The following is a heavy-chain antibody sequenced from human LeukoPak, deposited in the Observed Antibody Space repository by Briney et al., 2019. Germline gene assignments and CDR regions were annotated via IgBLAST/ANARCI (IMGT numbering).Heavy chain of an antibody. V-gene: IGHV3-23*01. CDR1: GFTFSRYA. CDR2: ISGSGGST. Sequence: GGSLRLSCAASGFTFSRYAMSWVRQAPGKGLEWVSAISGSGGSTYYADSVKGRSTISRDNSKNTLYLQMNSLRAEDTAVYYCAKENYDMLNGYSPYYFDYWGQGTLVTVSS. D-gene: IGHD3-9*01. CDR3: AKENYDMLNGYSPYYFDY. J-gene: IGHJ4*02.